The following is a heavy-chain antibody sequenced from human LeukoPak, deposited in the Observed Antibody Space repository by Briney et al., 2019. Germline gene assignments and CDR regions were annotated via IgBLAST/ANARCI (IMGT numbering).Heavy chain of an antibody. CDR3: ANPRYDSSGYYYVD. J-gene: IGHJ1*01. D-gene: IGHD3-22*01. V-gene: IGHV1-3*01. CDR2: INGGSGNT. CDR1: GYTFTDYT. Sequence: ASVKVSCKASGYTFTDYTMHWLRQAPGQRLDWMGWINGGSGNTKYSPEFQGRVTITRDTSASTAYMELSSLRSEDTAVYYCANPRYDSSGYYYVDWGQGTLVTVSS.